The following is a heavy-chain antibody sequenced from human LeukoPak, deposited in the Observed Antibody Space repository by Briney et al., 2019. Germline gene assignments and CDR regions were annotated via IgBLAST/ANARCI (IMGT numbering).Heavy chain of an antibody. D-gene: IGHD3-10*01. J-gene: IGHJ5*02. CDR3: ARSITMVRGHNWFDP. CDR2: IYHSGST. V-gene: IGHV4-30-2*01. Sequence: PSQTLSLTCAVSGGSISSGGYSWSWIRQPPGKGLEWIGYIYHSGSTYYNPFLKSRVTISVDTSKNQFSLKLSSVTAADTAVYYCARSITMVRGHNWFDPWGQGTLVTVSS. CDR1: GGSISSGGYS.